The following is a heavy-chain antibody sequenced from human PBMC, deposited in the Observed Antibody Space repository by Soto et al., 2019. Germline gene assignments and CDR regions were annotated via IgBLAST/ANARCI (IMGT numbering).Heavy chain of an antibody. V-gene: IGHV1-18*01. CDR3: ARDVPRESIAAAGRVADY. CDR1: GYTFTSYG. CDR2: ISAYNGNT. D-gene: IGHD6-13*01. Sequence: ASVKVSCKASGYTFTSYGISWVRQAPGQGLEWMGWISAYNGNTNYAQKLQGRVTMTTDTSTSTAYMELRSLRSDDTAVYYCARDVPRESIAAAGRVADYWGQGTLVTVSS. J-gene: IGHJ4*02.